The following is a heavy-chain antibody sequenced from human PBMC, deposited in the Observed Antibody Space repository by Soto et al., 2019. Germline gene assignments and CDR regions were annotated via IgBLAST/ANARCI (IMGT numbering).Heavy chain of an antibody. CDR3: ARGGEYTTLSSDY. CDR1: GASISTYY. D-gene: IGHD3-10*01. J-gene: IGHJ4*02. V-gene: IGHV4-4*07. Sequence: PXETLCLTCTVSGASISTYYWNWIRQPAGKGLEWIGRIYTSGSTNYNPSLQSRVTMSLDASKNQFSLKLTSVTAADTAVYYCARGGEYTTLSSDYWGQGTLVTVSS. CDR2: IYTSGST.